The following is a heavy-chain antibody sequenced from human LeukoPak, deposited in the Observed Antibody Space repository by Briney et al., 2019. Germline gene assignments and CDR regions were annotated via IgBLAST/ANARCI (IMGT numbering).Heavy chain of an antibody. J-gene: IGHJ4*02. CDR2: IYYSGST. CDR1: GASISSYS. Sequence: PSETLSLTCTVSGASISSYSWSWIRQPPGKGLEWIGNIYYSGSTNYNPSLTSRVTISVDMSKNQFSLKLSSATAADTAVYYCARGPGGRRYYYSWYFDYWGQGTLVTVSS. CDR3: ARGPGGRRYYYSWYFDY. V-gene: IGHV4-59*12. D-gene: IGHD3-22*01.